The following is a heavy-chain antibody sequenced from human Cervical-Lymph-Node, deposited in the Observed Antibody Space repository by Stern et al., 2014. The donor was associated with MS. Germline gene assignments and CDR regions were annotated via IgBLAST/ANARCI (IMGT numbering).Heavy chain of an antibody. CDR1: GGTFSSYT. CDR3: AREGYTYGYGVDS. CDR2: ISPIFGTA. V-gene: IGHV1-69*01. D-gene: IGHD5-18*01. Sequence: QVQLVQSGAEVKKPGSSVKVSCKASGGTFSSYTISWVRQAPGQGLEWMWGISPIFGTANYAQKFQGRVTITADESTRTAYMELSSLTSADTAVYYCAREGYTYGYGVDSWGQGTLVTVSS. J-gene: IGHJ4*02.